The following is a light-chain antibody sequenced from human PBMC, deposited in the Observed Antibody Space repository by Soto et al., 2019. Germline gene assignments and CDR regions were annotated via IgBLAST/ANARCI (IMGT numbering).Light chain of an antibody. Sequence: EIAWTQSPGTLSLSTGESATLAGRGSQSVSSSYLAWYQQTPGQAPRXXIYGASSRATGIPERFSGSGAGTEFTRTISRLEPEDFEVDYCQQYGSSTWTFCQGTKVDIK. CDR1: QSVSSSY. CDR2: GAS. CDR3: QQYGSSTWT. J-gene: IGKJ1*01. V-gene: IGKV3-20*01.